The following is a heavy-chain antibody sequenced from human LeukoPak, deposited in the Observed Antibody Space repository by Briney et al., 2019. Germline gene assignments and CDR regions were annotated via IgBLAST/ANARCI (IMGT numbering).Heavy chain of an antibody. Sequence: ASVKVSCKASGYTFTGYYMHWVRQAPGQGLEWMGRINPNSGGTNYAQKFQGRVTMTRDTSISTAYMELSRLRSDDTAVYYCAREHPDFWSGKLGIDHWGQGTLVTVSS. J-gene: IGHJ4*02. CDR1: GYTFTGYY. V-gene: IGHV1-2*06. CDR2: INPNSGGT. D-gene: IGHD3-3*01. CDR3: AREHPDFWSGKLGIDH.